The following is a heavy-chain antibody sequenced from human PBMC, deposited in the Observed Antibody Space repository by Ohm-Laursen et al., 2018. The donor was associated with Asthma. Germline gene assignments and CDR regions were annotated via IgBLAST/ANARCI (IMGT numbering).Heavy chain of an antibody. D-gene: IGHD5-18*01. Sequence: SLILSCAALGFTFSSYGMHWVRQAPGKGLEWVAVISYDGSNKYYADSVKGRFTISRDNSKNTLYLQMNSLRAEDTAVYYCARDYDPRYRQLILGAFDIWGQGTMVTVSS. CDR1: GFTFSSYG. CDR2: ISYDGSNK. V-gene: IGHV3-30*03. CDR3: ARDYDPRYRQLILGAFDI. J-gene: IGHJ3*02.